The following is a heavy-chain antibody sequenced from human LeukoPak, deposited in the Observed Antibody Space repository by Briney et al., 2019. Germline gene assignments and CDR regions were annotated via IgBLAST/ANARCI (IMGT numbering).Heavy chain of an antibody. Sequence: GESLKISCKGSGYSFTSYWIVWVRQTPGKGLEWMGIIYPGDSDTRYSPSFQGQVTISADKSISTAYLQWSSLKASDTAMYYCARHAATPDTYIWFDPWGQGTLVTVSS. D-gene: IGHD6-25*01. CDR3: ARHAATPDTYIWFDP. CDR2: IYPGDSDT. CDR1: GYSFTSYW. V-gene: IGHV5-51*01. J-gene: IGHJ5*02.